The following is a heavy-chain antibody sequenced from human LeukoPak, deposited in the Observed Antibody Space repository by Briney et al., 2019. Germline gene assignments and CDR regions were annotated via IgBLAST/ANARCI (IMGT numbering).Heavy chain of an antibody. D-gene: IGHD5-12*01. V-gene: IGHV3-66*01. CDR3: TRGGGFETGDY. CDR1: GFTVSSNY. J-gene: IGHJ4*02. CDR2: IYSGGST. Sequence: GGSLRLSCAASGFTVSSNYMSWVRQAPGKGLEWVSVIYSGGSTYYADSVKGRFTISRDNSKNTFHLQMQSLKVEDTAIYYCTRGGGFETGDYWGQGTLVTVSS.